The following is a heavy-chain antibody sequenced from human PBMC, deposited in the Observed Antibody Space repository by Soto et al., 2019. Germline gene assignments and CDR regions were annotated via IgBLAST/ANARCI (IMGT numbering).Heavy chain of an antibody. J-gene: IGHJ5*02. CDR1: GFTFDDYA. CDR3: AKDSTISAASWFDP. V-gene: IGHV3-9*01. D-gene: IGHD6-13*01. Sequence: PGGSLRLSCVASGFTFDDYAMHWVRQAPGKGLEWVSGISWNSDTIAYADSVKGRFTISRDNAKNSLYLQMNSLRTEDTALYYCAKDSTISAASWFDPWGQGTLVTVSS. CDR2: ISWNSDTI.